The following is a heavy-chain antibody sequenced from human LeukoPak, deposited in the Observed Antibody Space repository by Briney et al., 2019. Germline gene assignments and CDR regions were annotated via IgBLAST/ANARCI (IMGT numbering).Heavy chain of an antibody. CDR1: GGSFSGYY. CDR2: INHSGST. CDR3: ANMVSLDY. J-gene: IGHJ4*02. D-gene: IGHD5-18*01. Sequence: PSETLSLTCAVYGGSFSGYYWSWIRQPPGKGLEWIGEINHSGSTNYNPSLKSRVTISVDTSKNQFSLKLSSVTAADTAVYYCANMVSLDYWGQGTLVTVSS. V-gene: IGHV4-34*01.